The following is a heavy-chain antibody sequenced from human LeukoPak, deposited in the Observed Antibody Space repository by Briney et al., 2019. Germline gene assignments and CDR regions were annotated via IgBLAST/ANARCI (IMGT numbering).Heavy chain of an antibody. J-gene: IGHJ4*02. V-gene: IGHV1-69*13. CDR1: GGTFSNYA. CDR3: ASPPSGDGGSFEY. CDR2: IFPMVNTK. Sequence: GASVTVSCKACGGTFSNYAMSWVRQAPGKGLEWMGGIFPMVNTKNYAQTLQGRVTITADESTSTPYMELGSLRSDEQAVYYCASPPSGDGGSFEYWGQGTLVSVSS. D-gene: IGHD3-10*01.